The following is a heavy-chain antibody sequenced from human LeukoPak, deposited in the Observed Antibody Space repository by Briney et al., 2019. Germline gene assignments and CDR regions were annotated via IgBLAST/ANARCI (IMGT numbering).Heavy chain of an antibody. J-gene: IGHJ6*02. Sequence: SETLSLTCTVSGGSISSSSYYWGWIRQPPGKGLEWIGSIYYSGSTYYNPSLKSRVTISVDTSKNQFSLKLSSVTAADTAVYYCARSYRVITIFGVVISYYGMDVWGQGTTVTVSS. D-gene: IGHD3-3*01. V-gene: IGHV4-39*01. CDR1: GGSISSSSYY. CDR2: IYYSGST. CDR3: ARSYRVITIFGVVISYYGMDV.